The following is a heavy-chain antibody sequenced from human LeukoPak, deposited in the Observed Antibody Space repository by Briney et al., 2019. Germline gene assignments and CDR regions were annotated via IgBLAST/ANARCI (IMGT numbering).Heavy chain of an antibody. CDR1: GYTFTSYD. D-gene: IGHD6-13*01. CDR2: MNPNSGNT. J-gene: IGHJ6*03. CDR3: ARAGDIAAGYYYYYMDV. Sequence: ASVKVSCKASGYTFTSYDINWVRQATGQGLEWMGWMNPNSGNTGYAQKFQGRVTMTRNTSISTAYMELSSLRSEETAVYYCARAGDIAAGYYYYYMDVWGKGTTVTVSS. V-gene: IGHV1-8*01.